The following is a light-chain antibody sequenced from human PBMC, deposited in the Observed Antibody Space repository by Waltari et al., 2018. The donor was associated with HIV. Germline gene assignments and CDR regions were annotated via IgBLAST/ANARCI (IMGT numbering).Light chain of an antibody. V-gene: IGLV2-23*01. CDR2: EGS. CDR3: CSYAGSSTYV. CDR1: SSEGGRYNF. Sequence: QSALTQPASVSGSPGQSITISCTCTSSEGGRYNFVSWYQQHPGKAPKLMIYEGSKRPAGVSNRFSGSKSGNTASLTISGLQAEDEADYYCCSYAGSSTYVFGTGTKVTVL. J-gene: IGLJ1*01.